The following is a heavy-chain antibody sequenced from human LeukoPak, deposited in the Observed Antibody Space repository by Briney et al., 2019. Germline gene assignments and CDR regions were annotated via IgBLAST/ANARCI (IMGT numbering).Heavy chain of an antibody. CDR1: GGSVSSDNHY. CDR3: ARVEAVGNCSGGSCYIDC. CDR2: IYYSGSTHYSGST. J-gene: IGHJ4*02. Sequence: SETLSLTCTVSGGSVSSDNHYWSWIRQPPGKGLEWIGNIYYSGSTHYSGSTHYKPPLKSRVTISVDTSKKQFSLKLSSVTAADTAVYYCARVEAVGNCSGGSCYIDCWGQGTLVTVSS. D-gene: IGHD2-15*01. V-gene: IGHV4-61*01.